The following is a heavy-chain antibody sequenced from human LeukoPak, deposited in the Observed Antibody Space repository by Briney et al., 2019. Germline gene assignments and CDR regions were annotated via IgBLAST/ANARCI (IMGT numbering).Heavy chain of an antibody. CDR1: GFTLSSYS. CDR2: ISSSSSYI. D-gene: IGHD3-9*01. J-gene: IGHJ3*02. CDR3: ARESGLTGDAFDI. Sequence: GGSLRLSCGASGFTLSSYSMNWVSHAPRKGLEWVSSISSSSSYIYYADSVKGRFTISRDNAKNSLYLQMNSLRAEDTAVYYCARESGLTGDAFDIWGQGTMVTVSS. V-gene: IGHV3-21*01.